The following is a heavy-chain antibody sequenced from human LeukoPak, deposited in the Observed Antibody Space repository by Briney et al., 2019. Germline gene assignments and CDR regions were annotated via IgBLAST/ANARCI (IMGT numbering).Heavy chain of an antibody. J-gene: IGHJ4*02. V-gene: IGHV3-33*06. Sequence: PGGSLRLSCAASGFTFSSYGMHWVRQAPGKGLEWVAVIWYDGSNKYYADSVKGRFTISRDNSKNTLYLQMNSLRAEDTAVYYCAKGGSSGYRYYFDYWGQGTLVTVSS. D-gene: IGHD3-22*01. CDR2: IWYDGSNK. CDR3: AKGGSSGYRYYFDY. CDR1: GFTFSSYG.